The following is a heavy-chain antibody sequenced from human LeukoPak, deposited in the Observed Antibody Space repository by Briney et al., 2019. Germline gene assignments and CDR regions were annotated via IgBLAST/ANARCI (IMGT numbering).Heavy chain of an antibody. CDR3: ARGRRYRSSTSCYEPAFDI. D-gene: IGHD2-2*01. J-gene: IGHJ3*02. Sequence: SETLSLTCTVSGGSISSYYWSWIRQPPGKGLEWIGYIYYSGSTNYNPSLKSRVTISVDTSKNQFSLKLSSVTAADTAVYYCARGRRYRSSTSCYEPAFDIWGQGTMVTVSS. CDR2: IYYSGST. V-gene: IGHV4-59*01. CDR1: GGSISSYY.